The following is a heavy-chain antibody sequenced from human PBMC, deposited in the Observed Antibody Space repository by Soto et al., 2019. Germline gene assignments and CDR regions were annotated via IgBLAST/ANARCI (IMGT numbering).Heavy chain of an antibody. CDR3: AKEGEGYCSGGSCYWGVSYYYGMDV. CDR1: GFTFSGHG. D-gene: IGHD2-15*01. V-gene: IGHV3-30*18. CDR2: ISYDGRNK. J-gene: IGHJ6*02. Sequence: QVQLVESGGGVVQPGRSLRLSCAASGFTFSGHGMHWVRQAPGKGLEWVAVISYDGRNKYYADSVKGRLTISRDNSKNTLYLQMNSLRAEDTAVYYCAKEGEGYCSGGSCYWGVSYYYGMDVWGQGTTVTVSS.